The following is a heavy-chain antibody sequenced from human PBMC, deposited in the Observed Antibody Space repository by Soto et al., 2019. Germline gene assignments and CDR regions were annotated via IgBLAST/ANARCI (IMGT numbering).Heavy chain of an antibody. V-gene: IGHV3-30*18. CDR3: AKDRYYGSGSYYLCMDV. CDR2: ISYDGSNK. CDR1: GFTFSSYG. J-gene: IGHJ6*02. D-gene: IGHD3-10*01. Sequence: PGGSLRLSCAASGFTFSSYGMHWVRQAPGKGLEWVAVISYDGSNKYYADSVKGRFTISRDNSKNTLYLQMNSLRAEDTAVYYCAKDRYYGSGSYYLCMDVWGQGTTVTVSS.